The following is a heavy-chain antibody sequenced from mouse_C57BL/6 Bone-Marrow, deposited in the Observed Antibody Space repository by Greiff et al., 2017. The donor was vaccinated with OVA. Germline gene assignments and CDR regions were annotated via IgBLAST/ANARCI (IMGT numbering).Heavy chain of an antibody. V-gene: IGHV1-52*01. J-gene: IGHJ3*01. CDR2: IDPSDSET. CDR3: ARVGLLKGFAY. CDR1: GYTFTSYW. Sequence: QVQLQQPGAELVRPGSSVKLSCKASGYTFTSYWMHWVKQRPIQGLEWIGNIDPSDSETHYNQKFKDKATLTVDKSYSTAYMQLSSLTSEDSAVYYCARVGLLKGFAYWGQGTLVTVSA. D-gene: IGHD1-1*01.